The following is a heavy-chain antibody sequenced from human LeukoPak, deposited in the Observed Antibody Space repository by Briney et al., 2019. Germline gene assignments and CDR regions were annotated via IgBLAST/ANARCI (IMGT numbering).Heavy chain of an antibody. D-gene: IGHD5-18*01. CDR3: ARDLAYSRLDY. V-gene: IGHV3-30-3*01. CDR1: GFTFSSYW. CDR2: ISYDGSNK. Sequence: GGSLRLSCAASGFTFSSYWMSWVRQAPGKGLEWVAVISYDGSNKYYADSVKGRFTISRDNAENSLYLQMNSLRVEDTAFYYCARDLAYSRLDYWGQGMLATVSS. J-gene: IGHJ4*02.